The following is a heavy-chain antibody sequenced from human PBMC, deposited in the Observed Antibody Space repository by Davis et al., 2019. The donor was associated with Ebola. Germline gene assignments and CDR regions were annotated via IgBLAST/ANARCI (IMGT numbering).Heavy chain of an antibody. CDR3: ASGGIWFGENY. D-gene: IGHD3-10*01. Sequence: GASLKISCAASGFTVSSNYMSWVRQAPGKGLEWVSVIYSGGSTYYADSVKGRFTISRDNSKNTLYLQMNSLRAEDTAVYYCASGGIWFGENYWGQGTLVTVSS. CDR2: IYSGGST. CDR1: GFTVSSNY. V-gene: IGHV3-66*01. J-gene: IGHJ4*02.